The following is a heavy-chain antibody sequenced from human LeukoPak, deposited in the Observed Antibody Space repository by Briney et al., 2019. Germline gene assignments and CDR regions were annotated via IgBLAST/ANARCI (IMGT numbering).Heavy chain of an antibody. CDR1: GFPFSDYY. D-gene: IGHD6-13*01. CDR2: ISSSSSYT. Sequence: PGGSLRLSCAASGFPFSDYYMSWIRQAPGKGLEGVSYISSSSSYTNYADSVKGRFTISRDNAKNSLYLQMNSLRAEDTAVYYCARVDSSSSWYGYWGQGTLVTVSS. J-gene: IGHJ4*02. V-gene: IGHV3-11*05. CDR3: ARVDSSSSWYGY.